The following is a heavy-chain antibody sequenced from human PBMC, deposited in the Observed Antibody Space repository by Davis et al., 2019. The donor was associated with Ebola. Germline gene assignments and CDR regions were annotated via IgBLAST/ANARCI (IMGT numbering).Heavy chain of an antibody. CDR1: GLTISSFS. Sequence: GESLKISCVASGLTISSFSMNWVRQASGKGLEWVASIGSGSSNIYYADSVKGRFTISRDDAKNSLYLQMNSLRADGTAMYYCLGRSFDYWGQGTLVTVSS. V-gene: IGHV3-21*01. CDR3: LGRSFDY. CDR2: IGSGSSNI. J-gene: IGHJ4*02.